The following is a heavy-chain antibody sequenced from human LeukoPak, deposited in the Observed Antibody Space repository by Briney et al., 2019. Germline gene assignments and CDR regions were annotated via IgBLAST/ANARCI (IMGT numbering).Heavy chain of an antibody. J-gene: IGHJ5*02. CDR1: GGTFSSYA. V-gene: IGHV1-69*06. CDR2: IIPIFGTA. Sequence: ASVKVSCKASGGTFSSYAISWVRQAPGQGLEWMGGIIPIFGTANYAQKFQGRVTITADKSTSTAYMELSSLRSEDTAVYYCARQTSSGYYPQPINWFDPWGQGTLVTVSS. CDR3: ARQTSSGYYPQPINWFDP. D-gene: IGHD3-22*01.